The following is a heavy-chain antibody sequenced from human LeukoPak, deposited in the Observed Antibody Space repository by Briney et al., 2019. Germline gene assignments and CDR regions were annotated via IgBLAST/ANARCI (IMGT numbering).Heavy chain of an antibody. CDR1: GYTFSDYY. CDR2: INPNNGVT. V-gene: IGHV1-2*02. D-gene: IGHD2-8*01. Sequence: GASVKVSCKASGYTFSDYYLHWVRQAPGQGLEWMGWINPNNGVTKSAQKFQGRVTMTRDTSISTAYMDLRRLRSDDTAVYYCARDGVLDIWGQGTMVTVSS. CDR3: ARDGVLDI. J-gene: IGHJ3*02.